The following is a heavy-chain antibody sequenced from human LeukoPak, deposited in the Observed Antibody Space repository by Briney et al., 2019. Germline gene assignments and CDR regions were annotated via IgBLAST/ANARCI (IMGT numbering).Heavy chain of an antibody. CDR2: INTNSGGT. J-gene: IGHJ6*01. D-gene: IGHD3-10*01. CDR1: GYTFTGCY. V-gene: IGHV1-2*02. Sequence: ASVKLSCKASGYTFTGCYMYWGRQPPAQGLEWMGWINTNSGGTNYAQKFQGRVTMTRDTSISTAYMELSRLRSDDTAVYYCARLRFGELSDYYYYGMDVWGQGTTVTVSS. CDR3: ARLRFGELSDYYYYGMDV.